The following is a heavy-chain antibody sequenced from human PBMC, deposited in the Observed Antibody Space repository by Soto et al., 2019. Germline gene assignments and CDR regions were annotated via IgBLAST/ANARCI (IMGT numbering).Heavy chain of an antibody. Sequence: ASVKVSCKASGYTFTSYDINWVRQATGQGLEWMGWISAYNGNTNYAQKLQGRVTMTTDTSTSTAYMELRSLRSDDTAVYYCARERHYYDILTGYFDAFDIWGQGTMVTVSS. J-gene: IGHJ3*02. CDR1: GYTFTSYD. CDR3: ARERHYYDILTGYFDAFDI. V-gene: IGHV1-18*01. CDR2: ISAYNGNT. D-gene: IGHD3-9*01.